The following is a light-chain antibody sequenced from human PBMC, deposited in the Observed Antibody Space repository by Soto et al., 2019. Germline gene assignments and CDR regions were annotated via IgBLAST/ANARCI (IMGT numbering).Light chain of an antibody. CDR2: GAS. J-gene: IGKJ2*01. Sequence: EIVLTQSPGTLSLSPGERATLSCRASQSVSSAYLAWYQQIPGQAPRLLIYGASSRATGIPDRFSGSGSGTDFTLTISGLEPEDLGVYYRQQSGSSFYTVGQGTKLEIK. V-gene: IGKV3-20*01. CDR1: QSVSSAY. CDR3: QQSGSSFYT.